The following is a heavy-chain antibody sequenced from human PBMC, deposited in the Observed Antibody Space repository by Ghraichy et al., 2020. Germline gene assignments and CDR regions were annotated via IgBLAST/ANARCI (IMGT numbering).Heavy chain of an antibody. D-gene: IGHD6-13*01. CDR3: ARPVATIAAASAPYYYYGMDV. V-gene: IGHV1-46*01. CDR1: GYTFTSYY. J-gene: IGHJ6*02. CDR2: INPSGGST. Sequence: ASVKVSCKASGYTFTSYYMHWVRQAPGQGLEWMGIINPSGGSTSYAQKFQGRVTMTRDTSTSTVYMELSSLRSEDTAVYYCARPVATIAAASAPYYYYGMDVWGQGTTVTVSS.